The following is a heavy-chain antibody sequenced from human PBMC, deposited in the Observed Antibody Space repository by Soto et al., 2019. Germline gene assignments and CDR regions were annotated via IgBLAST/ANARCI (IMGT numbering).Heavy chain of an antibody. CDR3: ARNYDILTAAIFDS. V-gene: IGHV3-11*03. D-gene: IGHD3-9*01. Sequence: PGGSLRLSCAASRFTFSDYYMTWIRQAPGKGLEWVSYISSNGKYRGYADSVKGRFTISRDNAENSLYLQMDSLRAEDTAVYYCARNYDILTAAIFDSWGPGTLVTVSS. CDR2: ISSNGKYR. J-gene: IGHJ3*01. CDR1: RFTFSDYY.